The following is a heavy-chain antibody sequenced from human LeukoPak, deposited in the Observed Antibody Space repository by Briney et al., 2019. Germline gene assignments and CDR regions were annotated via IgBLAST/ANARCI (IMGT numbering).Heavy chain of an antibody. V-gene: IGHV3-23*01. CDR1: GFTFSSYA. J-gene: IGHJ4*02. CDR3: AKFRYYDFWSGYHYFDY. CDR2: ISGSGGST. Sequence: GGSLRLSCAASGFTFSSYAMSWVRQAPGKGLEWASAISGSGGSTYYADSVKGRFTISRDNSKNTLYLQMNSLRAEDTAVYYCAKFRYYDFWSGYHYFDYWGQGTLVTVSS. D-gene: IGHD3-3*01.